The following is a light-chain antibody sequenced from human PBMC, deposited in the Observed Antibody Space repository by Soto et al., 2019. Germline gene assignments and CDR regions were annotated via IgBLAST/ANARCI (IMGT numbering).Light chain of an antibody. J-gene: IGKJ1*01. CDR1: QSISSW. V-gene: IGKV1-5*01. Sequence: GDRVTITCRASQSISSWLAWYQQKPGKAPKLLIYDASSLESGVPSRFSGSGSGTEFTLTISSLQPDDFATYYCQQYNSYPTFGQGTKVEI. CDR3: QQYNSYPT. CDR2: DAS.